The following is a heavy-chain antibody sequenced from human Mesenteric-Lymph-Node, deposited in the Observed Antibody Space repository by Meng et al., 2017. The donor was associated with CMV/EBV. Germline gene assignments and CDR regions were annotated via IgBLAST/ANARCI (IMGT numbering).Heavy chain of an antibody. J-gene: IGHJ5*02. CDR1: GGTFSSYT. CDR3: AGGIAAAGSRWFDP. D-gene: IGHD6-13*01. CDR2: IIPILGIA. Sequence: QVQLVQSGAEVKTPGSSVKVSCKASGGTFSSYTISWVRQATGQGLEWMGRIIPILGIANYAQKFQGRVTITADKSTSTAYMELSSLRSEDTAVYYCAGGIAAAGSRWFDPWGQGTLVTVSS. V-gene: IGHV1-69*02.